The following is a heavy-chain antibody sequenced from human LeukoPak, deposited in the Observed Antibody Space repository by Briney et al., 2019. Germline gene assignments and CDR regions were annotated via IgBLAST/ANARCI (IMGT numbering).Heavy chain of an antibody. CDR2: MNPNSGNT. CDR1: GYTFTSYD. V-gene: IGHV1-8*01. CDR3: ARVYGGSYSYYYYYYGMDV. D-gene: IGHD1-26*01. J-gene: IGHJ6*02. Sequence: ASVTVSCKASGYTFTSYDINWVRQATGQGLEWMGWMNPNSGNTGYAQKFQGRVTMTRNTSISTAYMELSSLRSEDTAVYYCARVYGGSYSYYYYYYGMDVWGQGTTVTVSS.